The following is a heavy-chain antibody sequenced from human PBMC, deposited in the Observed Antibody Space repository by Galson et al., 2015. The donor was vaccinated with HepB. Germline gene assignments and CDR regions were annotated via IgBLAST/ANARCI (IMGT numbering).Heavy chain of an antibody. Sequence: ETLSLTCTVSGGSISSSSYYWGWIRQPPGKGLEWIGSIYYSGSTYYNPSLKSRVTISVDTSKNQFSLKLSSVTAADTAVYYCARRERFLGGGAYFDYWGQGTLVTVSS. CDR1: GGSISSSSYY. V-gene: IGHV4-39*01. J-gene: IGHJ4*02. CDR2: IYYSGST. D-gene: IGHD3-3*01. CDR3: ARRERFLGGGAYFDY.